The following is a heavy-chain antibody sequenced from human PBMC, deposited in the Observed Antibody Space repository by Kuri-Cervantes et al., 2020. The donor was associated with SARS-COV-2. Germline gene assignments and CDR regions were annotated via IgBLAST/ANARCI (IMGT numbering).Heavy chain of an antibody. J-gene: IGHJ4*02. CDR3: ARDSGLANFWSGYFSYYFDY. V-gene: IGHV3-11*05. CDR1: GFTFSDYY. Sequence: GESLEISCAAPGFTFSDYYMSWIRQAPGKGLEWVSYISSSSSYTNYADSVKGRFTISRDNAQNSLYLQMNNLRAEDTAVYFCARDSGLANFWSGYFSYYFDYWGQGTLVTVSS. D-gene: IGHD3-3*01. CDR2: ISSSSSYT.